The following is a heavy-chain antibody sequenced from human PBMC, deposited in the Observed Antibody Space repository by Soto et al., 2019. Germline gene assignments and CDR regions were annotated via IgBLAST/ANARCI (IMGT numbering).Heavy chain of an antibody. CDR3: ASSYYDSSGYYRDAFDI. V-gene: IGHV1-69*01. D-gene: IGHD3-22*01. CDR1: GGTFSSYA. CDR2: IIPIFGTA. J-gene: IGHJ3*02. Sequence: QVPLVQSGAEVKKPGSSVKVSCKASGGTFSSYAISWVRQAPGQGLEWMGGIIPIFGTANYAQKFQGRVTITADESTSTAYMELSSLRSEDTAVYYCASSYYDSSGYYRDAFDIWGQGTMVTVSS.